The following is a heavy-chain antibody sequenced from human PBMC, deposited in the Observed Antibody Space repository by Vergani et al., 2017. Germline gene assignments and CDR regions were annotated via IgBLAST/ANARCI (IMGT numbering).Heavy chain of an antibody. J-gene: IGHJ3*01. CDR3: ARDGGEYDKDALDV. CDR2: IYTSGAT. Sequence: VQLRESGPGLVKPSQTLSLTCTVSGGSFSTGGQSWTWLRQSAGKGLGWIGRIYTSGATYYNPSLRGRAIMSIDASKMQFSLKLTSVTAADTAVYYCARDGGEYDKDALDVWGQGTKVTVTS. D-gene: IGHD2-21*01. V-gene: IGHV4-61*02. CDR1: GGSFSTGGQS.